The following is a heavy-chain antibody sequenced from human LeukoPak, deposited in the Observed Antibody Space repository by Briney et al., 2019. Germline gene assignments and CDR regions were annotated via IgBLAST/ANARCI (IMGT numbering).Heavy chain of an antibody. D-gene: IGHD5-12*01. J-gene: IGHJ4*02. CDR1: GYTLTSYD. V-gene: IGHV1-8*03. CDR3: ARGRRYSGYDSLGY. CDR2: MNANSGNT. Sequence: ASVKVSCKASGYTLTSYDINWVRQATGQGLEWMRWMNANSGNTGYAQKFQGRVTITRNTSISTAYMELSSLRSEDTAVYYCARGRRYSGYDSLGYWGQGTLVTVSS.